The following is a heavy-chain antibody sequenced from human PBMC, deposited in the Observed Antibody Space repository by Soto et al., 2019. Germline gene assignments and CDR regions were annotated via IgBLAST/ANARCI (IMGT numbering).Heavy chain of an antibody. Sequence: EVQLLESGGGLVQPGGSLRLSCSVSGFTFSNYAMTWVRQAPGKGLEWVSSISGGGGGTHYADSMKGRFTISRDNSRNTLNLEMNRMGAEDTAVYYCAKGSKYDMLTAYHAFDSWGQGTLVTFSS. CDR3: AKGSKYDMLTAYHAFDS. CDR1: GFTFSNYA. J-gene: IGHJ4*02. V-gene: IGHV3-23*01. D-gene: IGHD3-9*01. CDR2: ISGGGGGT.